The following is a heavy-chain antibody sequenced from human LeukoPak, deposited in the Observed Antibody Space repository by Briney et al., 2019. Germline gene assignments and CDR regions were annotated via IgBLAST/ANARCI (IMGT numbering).Heavy chain of an antibody. Sequence: ASVKVSCKASGYTLTGYYMHWVRQAPGQGLEWMGWINPNSGGTNYAQKFQGRVTMTRDTSISTAYMELSRLRSDDTAVYYCARVMVRGVPVRYNWFDPWGQGTLVTVSS. CDR3: ARVMVRGVPVRYNWFDP. D-gene: IGHD3-10*01. CDR1: GYTLTGYY. V-gene: IGHV1-2*02. CDR2: INPNSGGT. J-gene: IGHJ5*02.